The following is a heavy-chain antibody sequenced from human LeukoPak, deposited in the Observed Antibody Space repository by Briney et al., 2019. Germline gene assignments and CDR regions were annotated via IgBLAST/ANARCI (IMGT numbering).Heavy chain of an antibody. CDR1: GYTFTGYY. CDR2: INPNSGGT. D-gene: IGHD6-13*01. Sequence: ASVKVSCKASGYTFTGYYIHWVRQAPGQGLEWMGWINPNSGGTNYAQKVQGRVTMTRDTSISTAYMELSRLRSDDTAVYYCALISSSWYAVDYWGQGTLVTVSS. J-gene: IGHJ4*02. CDR3: ALISSSWYAVDY. V-gene: IGHV1-2*02.